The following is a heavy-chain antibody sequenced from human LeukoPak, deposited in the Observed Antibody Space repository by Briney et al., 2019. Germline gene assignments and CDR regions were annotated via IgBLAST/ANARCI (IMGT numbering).Heavy chain of an antibody. CDR2: IYYSGAT. CDR1: GDSISNTRYH. J-gene: IGHJ5*02. V-gene: IGHV4-39*02. D-gene: IGHD6-6*01. Sequence: KPSETLSLTCTVSGDSISNTRYHWGWIRQPPGKGLEWIGSIYYSGATYYNPSLKSRVTISVDTSRNHFSLKLSSVTAADTAVYHCAREVVSSVKSWGQGSLVTVSS. CDR3: AREVVSSVKS.